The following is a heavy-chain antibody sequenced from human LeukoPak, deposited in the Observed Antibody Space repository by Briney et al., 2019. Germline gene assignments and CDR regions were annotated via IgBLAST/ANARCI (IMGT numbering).Heavy chain of an antibody. V-gene: IGHV3-74*01. CDR1: GFTFGSYW. CDR3: ARDLVSGSGSYGH. D-gene: IGHD3-10*01. CDR2: IRGDGGT. J-gene: IGHJ4*02. Sequence: GGSLRLSCVASGFTFGSYWMHWVRQAPGKGPAWVSRIRGDGGTYYADSVKGRFTISRDNAKNTLYLQMNSLRAEDTAMYYCARDLVSGSGSYGHWGQGTLVTVSS.